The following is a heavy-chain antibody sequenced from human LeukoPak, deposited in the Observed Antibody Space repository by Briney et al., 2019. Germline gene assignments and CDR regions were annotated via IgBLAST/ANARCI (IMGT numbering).Heavy chain of an antibody. Sequence: PSETLSLTCTVSGGSINSYYWSWIRQPPGKGLEYIGYIYYSGSTNYKPSLRSRVTISVDTSKNQFSLKLSSVTAADTAVYYCARFLGWPQNYFDYWGQGTLVTVSS. D-gene: IGHD6-19*01. CDR1: GGSINSYY. V-gene: IGHV4-59*08. CDR2: IYYSGST. J-gene: IGHJ4*02. CDR3: ARFLGWPQNYFDY.